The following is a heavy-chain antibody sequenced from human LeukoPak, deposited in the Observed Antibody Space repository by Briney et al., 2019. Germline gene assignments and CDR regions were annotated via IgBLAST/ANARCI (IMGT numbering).Heavy chain of an antibody. CDR2: INPNSGGT. CDR3: ARVDSYGDPYYYYYYYMDV. D-gene: IGHD4-17*01. CDR1: GYTFTGYY. Sequence: ASVKVSCKASGYTFTGYYMHWVRQAPGQGLEWMGWINPNSGGTNYAQKFQGRVTMTRDTSISTAYMELSRLRSDDTAVYYCARVDSYGDPYYYYYYYMDVWGKGTTVTISS. V-gene: IGHV1-2*02. J-gene: IGHJ6*03.